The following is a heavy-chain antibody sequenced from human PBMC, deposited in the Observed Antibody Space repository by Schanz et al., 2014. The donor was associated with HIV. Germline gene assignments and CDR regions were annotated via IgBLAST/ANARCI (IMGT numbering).Heavy chain of an antibody. J-gene: IGHJ6*02. V-gene: IGHV3-30*18. D-gene: IGHD4-17*01. Sequence: QVQLVESGGGVVQPGRSLRLSCAASGFTFSTKGMHWVRQAPGKGLEWVAVISYDGTNKYYADSVKGRFTISRDNSKNTLYLQMNSLRAEDTAVYYCAKGDWAHKVTTGVDVWGQGTTVIVS. CDR2: ISYDGTNK. CDR1: GFTFSTKG. CDR3: AKGDWAHKVTTGVDV.